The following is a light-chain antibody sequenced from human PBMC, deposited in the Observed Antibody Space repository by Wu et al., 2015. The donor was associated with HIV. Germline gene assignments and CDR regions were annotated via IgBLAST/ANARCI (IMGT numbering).Light chain of an antibody. CDR1: QSVSNS. J-gene: IGKJ1*01. V-gene: IGKV3-15*01. CDR2: GSF. CDR3: QQYNNWPRT. Sequence: EVVMTQSPATLSVSPGERATLSCRTSQSVSNSLAWYQHKPGQGPRLLIYGSFARASGTPARFSGSGSETEFTLTISSLQSEDFAVYYCQQYNNWPRTFGQGTKVEIK.